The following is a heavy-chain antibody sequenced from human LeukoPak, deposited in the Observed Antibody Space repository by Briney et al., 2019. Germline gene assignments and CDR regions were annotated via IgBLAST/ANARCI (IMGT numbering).Heavy chain of an antibody. CDR3: ARVSARSRWPTYYLDY. CDR1: GGSISSSSYY. V-gene: IGHV4-39*07. J-gene: IGHJ4*02. CDR2: IYYSGST. D-gene: IGHD5-24*01. Sequence: SETLSLTCTVSGGSISSSSYYWGWIRQPPGKGLEWIGSIYYSGSTYYNPSLKSRVTISVDTSKNQFSLKLSSVTAADTAVYYCARVSARSRWPTYYLDYWGQGTLVTVSS.